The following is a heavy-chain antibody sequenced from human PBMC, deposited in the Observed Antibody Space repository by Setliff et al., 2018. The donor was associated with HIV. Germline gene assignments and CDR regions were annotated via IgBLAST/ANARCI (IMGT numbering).Heavy chain of an antibody. CDR3: ARAKGSGTYVFDI. J-gene: IGHJ3*02. V-gene: IGHV3-53*01. CDR1: GFSVSSSY. D-gene: IGHD2-15*01. Sequence: QAGGSLRLSCAATGFSVSSSYLSWVRQAPGKGLEWVSITYSDDSPYYTDSVKGRFTISRDKSKDTLYLQMNSLRAEDTAVYYCARAKGSGTYVFDIWGQGTMVTVSS. CDR2: TYSDDSP.